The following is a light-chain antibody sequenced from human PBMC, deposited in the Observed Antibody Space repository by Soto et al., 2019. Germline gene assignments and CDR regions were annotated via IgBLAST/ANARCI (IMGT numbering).Light chain of an antibody. CDR3: CSFESSRTVVV. J-gene: IGLJ2*01. CDR2: EVT. CDR1: SSDVGSYKF. Sequence: QSALTQPASVSGSPGQSITISCTGASSDVGSYKFVSWYQQHPGKAPKLMLYEVTKRPSGVSNRFSGFKSGNTASLTISGLQAEDEADYYCCSFESSRTVVVVGGGTKLTVL. V-gene: IGLV2-23*02.